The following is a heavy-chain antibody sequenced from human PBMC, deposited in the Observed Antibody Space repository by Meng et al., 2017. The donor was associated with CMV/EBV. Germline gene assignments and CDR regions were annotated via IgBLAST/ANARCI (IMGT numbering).Heavy chain of an antibody. CDR1: GFTFSSYS. Sequence: GGSLRLSCAASGFTFSSYSMNWVRQAPGKGLEWVSYISSSSSTIYYADSVKGRFTISRDNAKNSLYLQMNSLRAEDTAVYYCARAHEANWFDPWGQGTLVTVSS. V-gene: IGHV3-48*04. J-gene: IGHJ5*02. CDR2: ISSSSSTI. CDR3: ARAHEANWFDP.